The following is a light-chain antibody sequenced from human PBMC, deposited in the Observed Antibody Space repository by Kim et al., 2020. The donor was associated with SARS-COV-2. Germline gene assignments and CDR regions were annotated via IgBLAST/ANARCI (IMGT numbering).Light chain of an antibody. J-gene: IGLJ3*02. CDR3: QTWDTGSWV. V-gene: IGLV4-69*01. CDR1: SGRINIA. CDR2: FNSDGSH. Sequence: QLVLTQSPSASASLGASVKLTCTLSSGRINIAIAWHQHHPEKGPRFLMKFNSDGSHSKGDGIPDRFSGSSSGAERYLTVSSLQSEDEADYYCQTWDTGSWVFGGGTQLTVL.